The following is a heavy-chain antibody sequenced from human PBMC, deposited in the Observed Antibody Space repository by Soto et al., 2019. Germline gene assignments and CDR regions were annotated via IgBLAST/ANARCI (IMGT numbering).Heavy chain of an antibody. CDR2: IYYSGST. D-gene: IGHD1-26*01. J-gene: IGHJ5*02. V-gene: IGHV4-39*01. Sequence: QLQLQESGPGLVKPSETLSLTCTVSGGSISSSSYYWGWIRQPPGKGLEWIGSIYYSGSTYYNPSLKSRVTISVDTSKNQFSLKLSSVTAADTAVYYCARRGSYYDNWFDPWGQGTLVTVSS. CDR1: GGSISSSSYY. CDR3: ARRGSYYDNWFDP.